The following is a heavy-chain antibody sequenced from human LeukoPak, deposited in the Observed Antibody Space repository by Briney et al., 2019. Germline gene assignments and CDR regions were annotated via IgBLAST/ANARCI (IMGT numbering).Heavy chain of an antibody. CDR2: ISWNSGRI. V-gene: IGHV3-9*03. Sequence: PGGSLRLSCAASGFTFDDFAMHWVRHAPGKGLEWVSGISWNSGRIDYADSVKGRFTISRDNAKNSLYLQMNSLRAEDMALYYCAKGAGVTLLYYYFNYWGQGTLVTVSS. CDR3: AKGAGVTLLYYYFNY. J-gene: IGHJ4*02. D-gene: IGHD4-11*01. CDR1: GFTFDDFA.